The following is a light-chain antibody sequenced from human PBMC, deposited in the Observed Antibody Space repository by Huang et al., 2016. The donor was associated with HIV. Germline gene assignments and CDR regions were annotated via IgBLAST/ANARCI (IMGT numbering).Light chain of an antibody. J-gene: IGKJ4*01. CDR2: GAT. CDR3: QQYGNAPLN. CDR1: QRVSTEY. V-gene: IGKV3-20*01. Sequence: ETVLTQSPGILSLSPGEMATLSCRASQRVSTEYLAWYQQRPGQAPRLLIHGATVKATGIPDRFSGSGSGTEFTLTINRLEPEDFALCYCQQYGNAPLNFGGGTEEEIK.